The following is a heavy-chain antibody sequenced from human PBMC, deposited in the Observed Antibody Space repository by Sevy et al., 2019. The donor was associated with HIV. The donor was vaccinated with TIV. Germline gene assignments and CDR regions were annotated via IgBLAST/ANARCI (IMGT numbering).Heavy chain of an antibody. CDR2: MSAYNGNT. CDR1: GYTFTSYG. CDR3: ARVRIPDYYYYMDV. V-gene: IGHV1-18*01. J-gene: IGHJ6*03. D-gene: IGHD2-2*01. Sequence: ASVKVSCKASGYTFTSYGISWVRQAPGQGLEWMGWMSAYNGNTNYAQKLQGRVTMTTDTSTSTAYMELRSLRSDDTAVYYCARVRIPDYYYYMDVWGKGTTVTVSS.